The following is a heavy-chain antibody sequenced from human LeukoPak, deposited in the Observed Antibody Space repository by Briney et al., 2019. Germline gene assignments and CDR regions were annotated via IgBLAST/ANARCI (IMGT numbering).Heavy chain of an antibody. Sequence: SETLSLTRALYRGSFRGYYWSWVPNPPGKGREWSGEINHSGSTNYNPSIKSRVTISVDTSKNQFSLKLSSVTAADTAVYYCARSRGVSSGWTLDNWFDPWGQGTLVTVSS. D-gene: IGHD6-19*01. V-gene: IGHV4-34*01. CDR3: ARSRGVSSGWTLDNWFDP. CDR2: INHSGST. CDR1: RGSFRGYY. J-gene: IGHJ5*02.